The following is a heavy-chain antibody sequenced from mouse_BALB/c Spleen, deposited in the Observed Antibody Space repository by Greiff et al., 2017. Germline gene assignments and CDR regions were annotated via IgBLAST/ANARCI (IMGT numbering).Heavy chain of an antibody. CDR1: GYTFTSYV. D-gene: IGHD1-2*01. V-gene: IGHV1-14*01. CDR2: INPYNDGT. J-gene: IGHJ4*01. Sequence: QQQSGPELVKPGASVKMSCKASGYTFTSYVMHWVKQKPGQGLEWIGYINPYNDGTKYNEKFKGKATLTSDKSSSTAYMELSSLTSEDSAVYYCARYYGYPYYAMDYWGQGTSVTVSS. CDR3: ARYYGYPYYAMDY.